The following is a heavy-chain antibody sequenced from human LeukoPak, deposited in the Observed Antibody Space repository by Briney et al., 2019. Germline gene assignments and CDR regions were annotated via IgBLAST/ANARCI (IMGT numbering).Heavy chain of an antibody. Sequence: PSETLSLTCTVSGGSISSSSYYWGWIRQPPGKGLEWFGSIYYSGSTYYNPSLKIRVTISVDTAKNQFSLQLSSVTAADTALYYGARSGPIAGAQGDYWGQGTLVTVSS. CDR1: GGSISSSSYY. D-gene: IGHD6-19*01. J-gene: IGHJ4*02. V-gene: IGHV4-39*01. CDR2: IYYSGST. CDR3: ARSGPIAGAQGDY.